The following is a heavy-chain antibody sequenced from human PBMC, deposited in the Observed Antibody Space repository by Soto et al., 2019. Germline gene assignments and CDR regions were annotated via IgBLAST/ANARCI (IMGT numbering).Heavy chain of an antibody. V-gene: IGHV3-9*01. Sequence: PGGSLRLSCAASGFTFDDYAMHWVRQAPGKGLEWVSGISWNSGSIGYADSVKGRFTISRDNAKNSLYLQMNSLRAEDTALYYCAKDIQSDVTMVRGVINLNAFDIWGQGTMVTVSS. CDR3: AKDIQSDVTMVRGVINLNAFDI. J-gene: IGHJ3*02. D-gene: IGHD3-10*01. CDR1: GFTFDDYA. CDR2: ISWNSGSI.